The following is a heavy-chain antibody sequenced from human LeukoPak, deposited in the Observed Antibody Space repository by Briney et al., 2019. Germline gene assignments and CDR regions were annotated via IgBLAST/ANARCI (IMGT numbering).Heavy chain of an antibody. CDR3: ARGWYMSNWFEH. Sequence: SETLSLTCSVSGGSISDSYWSWIRQPPGKGLEWIGKIHDSGITNYNPSLKSRVTFSVDTSKKQFSLNLNSVTAADTAVYYCARGWYMSNWFEHWGQGTPVTVSS. D-gene: IGHD6-13*01. CDR2: IHDSGIT. V-gene: IGHV4-59*01. CDR1: GGSISDSY. J-gene: IGHJ5*02.